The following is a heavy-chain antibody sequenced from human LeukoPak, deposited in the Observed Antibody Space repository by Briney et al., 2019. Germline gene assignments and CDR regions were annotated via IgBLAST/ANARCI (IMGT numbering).Heavy chain of an antibody. V-gene: IGHV3-30-3*01. CDR2: ISYDGSNK. J-gene: IGHJ4*02. Sequence: HPGGSLRLSCAASGFTFSSYAMHWVRQAPGKGLEWVAVISYDGSNKYYADSVKGRFTVSRDNFKNTLYLQMNSLRAEDTALYYCARKLWHRNDCWGQGTLVTVSS. CDR3: ARKLWHRNDC. D-gene: IGHD3-16*01. CDR1: GFTFSSYA.